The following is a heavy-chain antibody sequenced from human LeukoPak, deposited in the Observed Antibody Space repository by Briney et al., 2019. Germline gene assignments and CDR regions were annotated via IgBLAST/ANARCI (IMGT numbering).Heavy chain of an antibody. V-gene: IGHV1-46*01. CDR1: VYIFISYY. D-gene: IGHD2-2*01. CDR3: ARGVTGRYCSSTSCHWRAWFDP. J-gene: IGHJ5*02. Sequence: ASVKVSCKASVYIFISYYMHWVRQAPGQGLEWMGIINPSGGSTSYAQKFQGRVTMTRDMSTSTVYMELSSLRSEDTAVCYCARGVTGRYCSSTSCHWRAWFDPWGQGTLVTVSS. CDR2: INPSGGST.